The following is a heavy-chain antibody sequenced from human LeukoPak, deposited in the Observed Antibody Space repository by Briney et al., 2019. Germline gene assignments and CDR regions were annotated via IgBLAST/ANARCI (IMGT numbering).Heavy chain of an antibody. V-gene: IGHV1-18*01. CDR2: ISAYNGDT. CDR1: GYTFTTFA. J-gene: IGHJ4*02. D-gene: IGHD6-13*01. Sequence: ASVKVSCKASGYTFTTFAISWVRQAPGQGLEWMGWISAYNGDTNYAQKFQGRMTMTTDTSTNTAYMELRSLRSDDTAVYYCARDHSSSCQLLDYWGQGTLVTVSS. CDR3: ARDHSSSCQLLDY.